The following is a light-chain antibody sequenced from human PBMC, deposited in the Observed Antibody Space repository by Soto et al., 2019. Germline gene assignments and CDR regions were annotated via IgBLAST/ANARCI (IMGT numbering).Light chain of an antibody. V-gene: IGLV1-40*01. Sequence: QSVLTQPPSVSGAPGQRVTISCTGSSSNIGAGYDVHWYQQLPGTAPKLLIYGNSNRPSGVPDRFSGSKSGTSASQAITGLQAEDEADYYCHSYDSSLSGSVFGPGTKLTVL. CDR2: GNS. J-gene: IGLJ1*01. CDR3: HSYDSSLSGSV. CDR1: SSNIGAGYD.